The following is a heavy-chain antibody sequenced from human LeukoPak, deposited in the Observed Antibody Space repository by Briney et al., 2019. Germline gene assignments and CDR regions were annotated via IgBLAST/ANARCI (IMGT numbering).Heavy chain of an antibody. CDR2: IYYGETT. Sequence: PSETLSLTCTVSGGSISSYYWSWIRQPPGKGLEWIGYIYYGETTSYNPSFKSRLTIFVDTYKNQLSLKVNSVNAADTAMYFCVRNYATHIVGPSYWGQGILVTASS. V-gene: IGHV4-59*04. CDR3: VRNYATHIVGPSY. J-gene: IGHJ4*02. D-gene: IGHD1-26*01. CDR1: GGSISSYY.